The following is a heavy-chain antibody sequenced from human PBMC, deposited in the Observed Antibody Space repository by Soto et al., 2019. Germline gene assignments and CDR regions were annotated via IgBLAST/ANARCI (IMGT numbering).Heavy chain of an antibody. CDR2: IYYSGST. CDR3: ARGAIDYDYVWGSYRYTDYFDY. V-gene: IGHV4-30-4*01. CDR1: GGSISSGDYY. J-gene: IGHJ4*02. Sequence: TLSLTCTVSGGSISSGDYYWSWIRQPPGKGLEWIGYIYYSGSTYYNPSLKSRVTISVDTSKNQFSLKLSSVTAADTAVYYCARGAIDYDYVWGSYRYTDYFDYWGQGTLVTVSS. D-gene: IGHD3-16*02.